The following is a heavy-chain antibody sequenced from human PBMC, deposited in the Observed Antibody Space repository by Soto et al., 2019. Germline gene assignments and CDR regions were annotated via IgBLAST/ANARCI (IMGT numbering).Heavy chain of an antibody. Sequence: SETLSLTCTLSVSSITITTCFWAWIRQPPGKGLEWVGSIYYSGITYYNPSLRIRVTISVDRSKNQFSLTMSSVTAADTAVYYCAKNLPRTGRFDYWGQGTSVTVSS. CDR3: AKNLPRTGRFDY. CDR2: IYYSGIT. V-gene: IGHV4-39*01. J-gene: IGHJ4*02. CDR1: VSSITITTCF.